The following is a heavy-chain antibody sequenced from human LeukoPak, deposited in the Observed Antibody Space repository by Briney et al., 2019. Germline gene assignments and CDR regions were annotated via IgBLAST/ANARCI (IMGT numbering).Heavy chain of an antibody. Sequence: ASVKVSCKASGYTFTSYDINWVRQATGQGLEWMGWMNRNSGKTGSAQRFQGRVTMTRDTSKSTAYMELSSLTYEDTAVYYCARGPLVRLPSSFDPWGQGTLVTVSS. V-gene: IGHV1-8*01. CDR1: GYTFTSYD. CDR2: MNRNSGKT. J-gene: IGHJ5*02. CDR3: ARGPLVRLPSSFDP. D-gene: IGHD3-16*02.